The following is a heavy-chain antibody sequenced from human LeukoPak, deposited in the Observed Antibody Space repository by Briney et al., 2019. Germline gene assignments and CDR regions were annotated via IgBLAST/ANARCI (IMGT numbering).Heavy chain of an antibody. V-gene: IGHV3-23*01. CDR2: ISGSGGST. D-gene: IGHD3-3*01. Sequence: GGSLRLSCAASGFTFSSYAMSWVRQAPGKGLEWVSAISGSGGSTYCADSVKGRFTISRDNSKNTLYLQMNSLRAEDTAVYYCAKDYYDFWSGYLPFDYWGQGTLVTVSS. J-gene: IGHJ4*02. CDR3: AKDYYDFWSGYLPFDY. CDR1: GFTFSSYA.